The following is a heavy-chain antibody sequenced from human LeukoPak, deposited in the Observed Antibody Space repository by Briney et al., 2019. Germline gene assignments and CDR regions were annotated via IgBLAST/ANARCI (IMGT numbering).Heavy chain of an antibody. CDR1: GYSISSDNY. CDR3: ARAPRDSSSSNYMRRFDY. J-gene: IGHJ4*02. Sequence: SETLSLTCAVSGYSISSDNYWVWIRQPPGQGLQWTGGIYHSGSTYYNPSLKSRVTMSVDTSKNQFSLKLSSVTAADTAVYYCARAPRDSSSSNYMRRFDYWGQGTLVTVSS. D-gene: IGHD3-22*01. CDR2: IYHSGST. V-gene: IGHV4-38-2*01.